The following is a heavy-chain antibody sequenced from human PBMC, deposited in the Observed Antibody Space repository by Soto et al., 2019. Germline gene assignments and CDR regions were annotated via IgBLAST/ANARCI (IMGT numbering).Heavy chain of an antibody. Sequence: QVQLVESGGGVVQPGRSLRLSCAASGFTFSSYGMHWVRQAPGKGLEWVAVISYDGSNKYYADSVKGRFTISRDNSKNTLYLQMNSLRAEDTAVYYCAKVVVGATWGHFDYWGQGTLVTVSS. CDR2: ISYDGSNK. V-gene: IGHV3-30*18. D-gene: IGHD1-26*01. CDR1: GFTFSSYG. J-gene: IGHJ4*02. CDR3: AKVVVGATWGHFDY.